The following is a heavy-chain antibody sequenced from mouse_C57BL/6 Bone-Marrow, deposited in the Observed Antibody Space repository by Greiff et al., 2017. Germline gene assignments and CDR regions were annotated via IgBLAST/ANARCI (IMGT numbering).Heavy chain of an antibody. CDR2: LNYDGSSS. V-gene: IGHV5-16*01. D-gene: IGHD1-1*01. J-gene: IGHJ1*03. CDR3: AREVGGYFDV. CDR1: GFTFSDYY. Sequence: EVMLVASEGGLVQPGSSMKLSCTASGFTFSDYYMAWVRQVPDKGLEWVANLNYDGSSSYYLASLTSRFLISRDHQKNLLYRQVSSLKSEDTATYYGAREVGGYFDVWGTGTTVTVSS.